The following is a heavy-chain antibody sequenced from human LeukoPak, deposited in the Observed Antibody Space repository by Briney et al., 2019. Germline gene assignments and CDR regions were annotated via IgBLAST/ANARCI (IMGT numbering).Heavy chain of an antibody. CDR2: INPSGGST. V-gene: IGHV1-46*03. CDR1: GYTFTIYY. J-gene: IGHJ4*02. CDR3: ARASVATNPDYFDY. D-gene: IGHD5-24*01. Sequence: ASVKVSCKASGYTFTIYYMHWVRQAPGQGLEWMGIINPSGGSTSYAQKLQGRVTMTRDTSTSTVYMELSSLRSEDTAMYYCARASVATNPDYFDYWGQGTLVTVSS.